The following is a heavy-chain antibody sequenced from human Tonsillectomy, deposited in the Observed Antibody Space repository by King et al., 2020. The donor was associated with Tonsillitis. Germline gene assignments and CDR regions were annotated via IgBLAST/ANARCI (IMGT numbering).Heavy chain of an antibody. J-gene: IGHJ4*02. D-gene: IGHD4-11*01. CDR3: TSLGDDTVTTFNY. CDR2: IRSKVNSYAT. CDR1: GFTFSASA. V-gene: IGHV3-73*02. Sequence: VQLVESGGGLVQPGGSLKLPCTASGFTFSASAMHWVRQASGRGLEWVGRIRSKVNSYATEYAASVEGRFTVSRDDSNNMAYLQMNSLKTEDTAVYYCTSLGDDTVTTFNYWGQGTLVTVSS.